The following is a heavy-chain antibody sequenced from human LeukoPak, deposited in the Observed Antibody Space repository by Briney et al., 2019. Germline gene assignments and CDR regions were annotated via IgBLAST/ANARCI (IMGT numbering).Heavy chain of an antibody. J-gene: IGHJ4*02. D-gene: IGHD1-26*01. V-gene: IGHV3-7*01. CDR1: GFTFGSYW. Sequence: PGGSLRLSCAASGFTFGSYWMSWVRQAPGKGLEWVANIKQDGSEKYYVDSVKGRFTISRDNAKNSLYLQMNSLRAEDTAVYYCARDEVGAFFVDYWGQGTLVTVSS. CDR3: ARDEVGAFFVDY. CDR2: IKQDGSEK.